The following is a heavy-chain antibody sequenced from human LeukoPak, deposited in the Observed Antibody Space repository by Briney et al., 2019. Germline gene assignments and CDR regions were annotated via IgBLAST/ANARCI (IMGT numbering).Heavy chain of an antibody. CDR1: GITFSTFS. CDR3: ARENNYYDTSGYPLGFAFDI. J-gene: IGHJ3*02. Sequence: QPGRSLRLSCGASGITFSTFSMLWVRQAPGKGLEWVAVISYDGNSKYYADSVKGRFTISRDNSKNTLYLQMNSLRAEDTAVYYCARENNYYDTSGYPLGFAFDIWGQGTVVTVSS. V-gene: IGHV3-30*04. CDR2: ISYDGNSK. D-gene: IGHD3-22*01.